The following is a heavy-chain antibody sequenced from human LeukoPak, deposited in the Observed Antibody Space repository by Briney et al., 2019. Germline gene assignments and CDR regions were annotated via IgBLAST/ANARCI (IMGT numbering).Heavy chain of an antibody. CDR3: ARDSRRGELPNY. V-gene: IGHV3-7*05. CDR1: GFTFSMYW. CDR2: IKEDGSEK. J-gene: IGHJ4*02. Sequence: GGSLRLSCAATGFTFSMYWMSWVRQAPGKGLEWVANIKEDGSEKYYVDSVRGRFTISRDNAKNSLFLQMNSLRAEDTAMYYCARDSRRGELPNYWGQGTLVTVSS. D-gene: IGHD1-7*01.